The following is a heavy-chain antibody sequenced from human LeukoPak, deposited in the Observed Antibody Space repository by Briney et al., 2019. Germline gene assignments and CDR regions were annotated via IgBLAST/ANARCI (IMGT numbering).Heavy chain of an antibody. CDR3: ARDLSPLLFGVVISQGGFDP. CDR1: GGSISSGSYY. V-gene: IGHV4-61*02. CDR2: IYTSGST. D-gene: IGHD3-3*01. Sequence: SETPSLTCTVSGGSISSGSYYWSWIRQPAGKGLEWIGRIYTSGSTNYNPSLKSRVTISVDTSKNQFSLKLSSVTAADTAVYYCARDLSPLLFGVVISQGGFDPRGQGTLVTVSS. J-gene: IGHJ5*02.